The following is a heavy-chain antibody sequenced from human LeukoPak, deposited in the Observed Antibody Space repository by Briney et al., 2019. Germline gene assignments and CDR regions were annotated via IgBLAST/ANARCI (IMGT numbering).Heavy chain of an antibody. V-gene: IGHV3-30*03. Sequence: GGSLRLSCAASGFTFVNYGFHWVRQAPGKALEWVAFISYNGIKKYADSVKGRFTISRDNSKNTLYLQMDGLRPEDTAVYYCARVGPGDSSGYDPDYYYYYYMDVWGKGTTVTISS. CDR1: GFTFVNYG. D-gene: IGHD3-22*01. CDR3: ARVGPGDSSGYDPDYYYYYYMDV. J-gene: IGHJ6*03. CDR2: ISYNGIKK.